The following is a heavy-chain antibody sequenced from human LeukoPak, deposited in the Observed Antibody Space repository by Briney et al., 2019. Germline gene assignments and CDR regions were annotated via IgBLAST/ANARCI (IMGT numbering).Heavy chain of an antibody. V-gene: IGHV3-48*03. CDR3: AREQRVAGLGNFDL. D-gene: IGHD2-15*01. CDR1: GFTFSSYE. Sequence: GRSLRLSCSASGFTFSSYEMHWVRQAPGNGLEWLSNIDGSGSIIYQADSVKGRFTISRDNARNSVYLQMNSLRAEDTAVYCCAREQRVAGLGNFDLWGRGTLVTVSS. J-gene: IGHJ2*01. CDR2: IDGSGSII.